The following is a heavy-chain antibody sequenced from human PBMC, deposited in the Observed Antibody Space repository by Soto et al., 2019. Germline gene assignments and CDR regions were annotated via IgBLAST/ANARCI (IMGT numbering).Heavy chain of an antibody. CDR1: GSTFSSYD. J-gene: IGHJ3*02. CDR2: ISPEGNNA. Sequence: QVQLVESGGDVVQPGRSLRLSCAASGSTFSSYDIHWVRQAPIKGLEWVAHISPEGNNAYYADSVKGHVTISRGNARNEVYLQVSSRGPEDTAVYRCVRGHSHGAFDIWGQGTLVTVSS. V-gene: IGHV3-30-3*01. CDR3: VRGHSHGAFDI. D-gene: IGHD4-4*01.